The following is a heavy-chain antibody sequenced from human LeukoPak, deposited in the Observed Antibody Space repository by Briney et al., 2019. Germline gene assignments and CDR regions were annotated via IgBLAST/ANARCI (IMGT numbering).Heavy chain of an antibody. J-gene: IGHJ4*02. D-gene: IGHD2-2*01. CDR2: ISSSSSYI. V-gene: IGHV3-21*01. CDR1: GFTFSSYS. Sequence: PGGSLRLSCAASGFTFSSYSMNWVRQAPGKGLEWVSSISSSSSYIYYADSVKGRFTISRDDAKNSLYLQMNSLRAEDTAVYYCARLVPAAQAGYWGQGTLVTVSS. CDR3: ARLVPAAQAGY.